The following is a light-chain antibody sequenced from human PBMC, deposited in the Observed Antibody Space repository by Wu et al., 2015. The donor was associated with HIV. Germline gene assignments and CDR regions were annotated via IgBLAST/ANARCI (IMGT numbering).Light chain of an antibody. Sequence: IVLTQSPGTLSLSPGERATLSCRASQTISNIYLAWYQQRPGQPPRLLIYGASSRATGIPGRFSGSGSGTEFTLTINRLEPEDFAVYYCQQYNTSPPTFGGGTKVEIK. CDR3: QQYNTSPPT. CDR2: GAS. J-gene: IGKJ4*01. V-gene: IGKV3-20*01. CDR1: QTISNIY.